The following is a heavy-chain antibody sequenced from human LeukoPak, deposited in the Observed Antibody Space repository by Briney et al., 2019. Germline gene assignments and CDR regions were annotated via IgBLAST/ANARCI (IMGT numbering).Heavy chain of an antibody. D-gene: IGHD3-22*01. CDR1: GGSINDADSY. Sequence: NRSETLSLTCTVSGGSINDADSYWTWIRRPPGKGLQLVGYVYFSGSTYYNPSLKSRVTISIDTSKNQFSLKLNSVTAADTAVYYCARNDFDSRNSNEALGWFDPWGQGTLVTVSS. V-gene: IGHV4-30-4*08. CDR2: VYFSGST. CDR3: ARNDFDSRNSNEALGWFDP. J-gene: IGHJ5*02.